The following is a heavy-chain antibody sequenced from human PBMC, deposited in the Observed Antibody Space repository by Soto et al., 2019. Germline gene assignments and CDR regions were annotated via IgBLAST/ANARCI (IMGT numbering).Heavy chain of an antibody. D-gene: IGHD3-10*01. J-gene: IGHJ5*02. Sequence: QVQLVQSGAEVKKPGASVKVSCKASGYTFTSCAMHWVRQAPGQRLEWMGWINAGNGNTKYSQKFQGRVTITRDTSASTAYMELSSLRSEDTAVYYCAALGYYGSGSYYKGGWFDPWGQGTLVTVSS. CDR2: INAGNGNT. CDR1: GYTFTSCA. V-gene: IGHV1-3*01. CDR3: AALGYYGSGSYYKGGWFDP.